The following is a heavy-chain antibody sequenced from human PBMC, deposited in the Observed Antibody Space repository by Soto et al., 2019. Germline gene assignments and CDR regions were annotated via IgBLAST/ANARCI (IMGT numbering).Heavy chain of an antibody. Sequence: EVQLLESGGGLVQPGGSLRLSCAASGFTFTSYGMSWVRQAPGKGLEWVSAISGSGGSTYYADSVKGRFTISRDNSKNTLYLQMNRLRAEATAVYYGARVNGYSSGWFDYWGQGSLVTVSS. D-gene: IGHD6-19*01. V-gene: IGHV3-23*01. CDR2: ISGSGGST. CDR3: ARVNGYSSGWFDY. CDR1: GFTFTSYG. J-gene: IGHJ4*02.